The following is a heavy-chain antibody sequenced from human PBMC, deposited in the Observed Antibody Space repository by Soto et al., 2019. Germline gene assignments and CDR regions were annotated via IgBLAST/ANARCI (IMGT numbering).Heavy chain of an antibody. J-gene: IGHJ4*02. CDR1: GGSITSTNW. CDR3: VANGYYSLDY. D-gene: IGHD3-3*01. V-gene: IGHV4-4*02. Sequence: SETLSLTCAVSGGSITSTNWWSWVRQPPGKGLEWIGEIYHSGSTNYNPSLKSRVTMSVDKSKNQFSLNLSSVTAADTAVYYCVANGYYSLDYWGQGALVTVSS. CDR2: IYHSGST.